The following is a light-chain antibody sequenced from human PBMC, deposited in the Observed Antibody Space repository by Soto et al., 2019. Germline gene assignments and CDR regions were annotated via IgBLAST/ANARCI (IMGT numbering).Light chain of an antibody. CDR1: QSISSW. Sequence: DIHMTQSPSTLSSSLGGRVTITFLASQSISSWLAWYQQKPGKATKLLIYKASSLESGVPSRFSGSGSGTEFTLTISSLQPDDFATYYCQQYNSYSEAFGQGTKVDIK. V-gene: IGKV1-5*03. CDR2: KAS. J-gene: IGKJ1*01. CDR3: QQYNSYSEA.